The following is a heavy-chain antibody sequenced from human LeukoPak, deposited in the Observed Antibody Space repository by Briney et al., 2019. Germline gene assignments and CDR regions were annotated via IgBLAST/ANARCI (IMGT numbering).Heavy chain of an antibody. CDR1: GFTFSSYW. J-gene: IGHJ6*03. V-gene: IGHV3-74*01. CDR2: INSDGSST. Sequence: GGSLRLSCAASGFTFSSYWMHWVRQAPGKGLVWVSRINSDGSSTSYADSVKGRFTISRDNAKNALYLQMNSLRAEDTAVYYCARGLPYYYYMDVWGKGTTVTVSS. D-gene: IGHD4-11*01. CDR3: ARGLPYYYYMDV.